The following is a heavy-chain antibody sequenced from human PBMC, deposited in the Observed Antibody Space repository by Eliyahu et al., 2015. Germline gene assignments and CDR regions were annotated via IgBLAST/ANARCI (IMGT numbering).Heavy chain of an antibody. V-gene: IGHV3-15*01. Sequence: EVQLVESGGGLVKPGGSLIVSCAASGFTFSDRWMSWVRQAPGKGLEWVGRIRSKSDVGTEYAAPAKGRFTVSRDDSKKTLFLQMNSLKTDDTAIYYCTTHNQYDAFDFWGQGIMVTVSS. CDR1: GFTFSDRW. D-gene: IGHD5-24*01. CDR3: TTHNQYDAFDF. J-gene: IGHJ3*01. CDR2: IRSKSDVGT.